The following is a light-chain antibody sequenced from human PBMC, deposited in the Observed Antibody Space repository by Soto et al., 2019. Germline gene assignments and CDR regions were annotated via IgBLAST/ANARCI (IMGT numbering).Light chain of an antibody. CDR3: QQYSSSRT. CDR2: DAS. J-gene: IGKJ1*01. CDR1: QTVRNNY. V-gene: IGKV3-20*01. Sequence: EFVLTQSPGTLSLSPGERATLSCMASQTVRNNYLAWYQQKPGQAPRLLIYDASSRATGIPDRFSGGGSGTDFTLTISRLEPEDFAMYYCQQYSSSRTFGQGTKVDIK.